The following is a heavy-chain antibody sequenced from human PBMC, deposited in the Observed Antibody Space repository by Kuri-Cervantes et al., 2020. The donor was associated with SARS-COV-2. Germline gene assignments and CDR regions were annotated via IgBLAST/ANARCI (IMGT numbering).Heavy chain of an antibody. D-gene: IGHD3-22*01. J-gene: IGHJ4*02. V-gene: IGHV3-23*01. CDR3: AKDADTTGYFQYYFDY. Sequence: GESLKISCAASGLTFSSYAMSWVRQAPGKGLEWVSGISGSGGSTYYADSVKGRFTISRDNSENTLYLQINSLTAEDTAIYYCAKDADTTGYFQYYFDYWGQGTLVTVSS. CDR2: ISGSGGST. CDR1: GLTFSSYA.